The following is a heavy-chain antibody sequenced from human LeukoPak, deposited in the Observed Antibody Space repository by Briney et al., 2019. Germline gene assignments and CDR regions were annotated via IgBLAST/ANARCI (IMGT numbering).Heavy chain of an antibody. CDR3: ARQADYFDSSGYRAAFDI. CDR1: GFSLSNNW. CDR2: INRDGSTT. D-gene: IGHD3-22*01. Sequence: PGGSLRLSCAASGFSLSNNWMHWVRQAPGKGLIWVSRINRDGSTTTYADSVKGRFTISRDNAKNTLYLQMNSLGAEDTAVYYCARQADYFDSSGYRAAFDIWGQGTMVTVSS. J-gene: IGHJ3*02. V-gene: IGHV3-74*01.